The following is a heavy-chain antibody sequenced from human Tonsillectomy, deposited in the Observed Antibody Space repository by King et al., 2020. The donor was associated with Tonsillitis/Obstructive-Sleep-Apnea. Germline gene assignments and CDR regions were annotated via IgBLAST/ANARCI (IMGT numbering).Heavy chain of an antibody. J-gene: IGHJ4*02. V-gene: IGHV3-15*01. CDR2: IKSKTDGGTT. D-gene: IGHD3-3*01. CDR1: GFTFSNAW. Sequence: VQLVESGGGLVKPGGSLRLSCAASGFTFSNAWMSWVRQAPGKGLEWVGRIKSKTDGGTTDYAAPVKGRFTISRDDSKNTLYLQMNSLKTEDTAVYYCTWEPDDFWSGYIVYWGQGTLVTVSS. CDR3: TWEPDDFWSGYIVY.